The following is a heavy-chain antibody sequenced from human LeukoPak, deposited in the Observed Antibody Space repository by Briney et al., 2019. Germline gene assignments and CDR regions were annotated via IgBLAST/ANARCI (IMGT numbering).Heavy chain of an antibody. D-gene: IGHD2-21*01. J-gene: IGHJ4*02. V-gene: IGHV1-2*06. CDR1: GYTFTGYY. CDR3: ARVMGTYCGGDCYSGFDY. CDR2: INPISGGT. Sequence: ASVKVSCKASGYTFTGYYMHWVRQAPGQGLEWMGRINPISGGTNYAQKFQGRVTMTRDTSISTAYMELSRLRSDDTAVYYCARVMGTYCGGDCYSGFDYWGQGTLVTVSS.